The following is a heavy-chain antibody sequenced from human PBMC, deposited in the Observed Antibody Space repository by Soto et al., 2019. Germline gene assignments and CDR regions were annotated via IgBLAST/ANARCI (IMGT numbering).Heavy chain of an antibody. CDR1: GFTFSNAW. Sequence: EVQLVESGGGLVKPGGSLRLSCVASGFTFSNAWMSWVRQAPGKRLEWVGRIKSKTDGGTTDYAAPMNARFTISRDDSKNTLYLQMNRLKTEDTAVDYCITEGALRFDYWGQGTLVTVSS. J-gene: IGHJ4*02. CDR2: IKSKTDGGTT. V-gene: IGHV3-15*01. D-gene: IGHD3-16*01. CDR3: ITEGALRFDY.